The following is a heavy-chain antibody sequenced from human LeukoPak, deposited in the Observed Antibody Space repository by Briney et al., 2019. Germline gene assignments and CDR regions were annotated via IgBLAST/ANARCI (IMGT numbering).Heavy chain of an antibody. D-gene: IGHD3-3*01. CDR2: LSSGHE. V-gene: IGHV3-21*05. Sequence: GGSLRLSCAASGFTFTTYSMNWVRQAPGKGLEWVAYLSSGHELYADSVKGRFTISRDNAKNSLHLQMDSLSAEDTAVYYCARDFWSGYYTEDWGQGALVIVSS. CDR3: ARDFWSGYYTED. CDR1: GFTFTTYS. J-gene: IGHJ4*02.